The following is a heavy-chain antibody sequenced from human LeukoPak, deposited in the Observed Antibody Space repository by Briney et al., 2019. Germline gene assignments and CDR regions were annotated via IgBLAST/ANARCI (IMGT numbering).Heavy chain of an antibody. D-gene: IGHD3-22*01. V-gene: IGHV3-15*01. J-gene: IGHJ6*02. CDR3: ARDCYDSSGYYYYYYYYGMDV. CDR1: GFTFSNAW. Sequence: NPGGSLRLSCAASGFTFSNAWMSWVRQAPGKGLEWVGRIKSKTDGGTTDYAAPVKGRFTISRDDSKNTLYLQMNSLRAEDTAVYYCARDCYDSSGYYYYYYYYGMDVWGQGTTVTVSS. CDR2: IKSKTDGGTT.